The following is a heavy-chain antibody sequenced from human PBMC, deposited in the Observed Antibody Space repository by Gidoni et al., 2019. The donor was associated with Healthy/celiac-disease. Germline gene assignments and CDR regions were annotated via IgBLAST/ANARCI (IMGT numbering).Heavy chain of an antibody. CDR2: IWYDGSNK. CDR3: ARALKRLPFDY. J-gene: IGHJ4*02. D-gene: IGHD1-1*01. Sequence: QVQLVESGGGVVQPGRSLRLTCAASGFTFSSYGMHWVRQAPSKGLEWVAVIWYDGSNKYYADSVKGRFTISRDNSKNTLYLQMNSLRAEDTAVYYCARALKRLPFDYWGQGTLVTVSS. V-gene: IGHV3-33*01. CDR1: GFTFSSYG.